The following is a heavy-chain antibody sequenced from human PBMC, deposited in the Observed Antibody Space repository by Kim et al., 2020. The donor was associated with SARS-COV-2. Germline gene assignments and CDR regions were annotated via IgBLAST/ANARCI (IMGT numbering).Heavy chain of an antibody. CDR2: ISWNSGTI. D-gene: IGHD6-19*01. V-gene: IGHV3-9*01. CDR3: ARDQRIAMTGGHFDY. Sequence: GGSLRLSCAASGFIFDDYAMHWVRQAPGKGLEWVSGISWNSGTIDYAASVKGRFTISRDNAENSLYLQMNSLRAEDTAFYYCARDQRIAMTGGHFDYWGQGTLVTVSS. J-gene: IGHJ4*02. CDR1: GFIFDDYA.